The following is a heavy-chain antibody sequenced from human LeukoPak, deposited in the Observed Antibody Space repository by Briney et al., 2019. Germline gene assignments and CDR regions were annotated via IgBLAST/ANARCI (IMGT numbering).Heavy chain of an antibody. D-gene: IGHD2-15*01. CDR1: GGSISSYY. J-gene: IGHJ5*02. Sequence: SETLSLTCTVSGGSISSYYWSWIRQPAGKGLEWIGFIYYSGSTNYNPSLKSRVTISVDTSKNQFSLKLSSVTAADTAVYYCARAGPHCSGGSCYSYWFDPWGQGTLVTVSS. V-gene: IGHV4-59*01. CDR2: IYYSGST. CDR3: ARAGPHCSGGSCYSYWFDP.